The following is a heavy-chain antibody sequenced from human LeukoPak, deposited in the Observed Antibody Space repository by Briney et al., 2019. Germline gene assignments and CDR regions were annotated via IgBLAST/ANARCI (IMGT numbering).Heavy chain of an antibody. CDR2: MYNSAIT. D-gene: IGHD5-12*01. J-gene: IGHJ6*02. CDR3: ARLRDIDGMDV. V-gene: IGHV4-59*01. Sequence: SETLSLTCTVSGGSISGYYWNRIRQPPGKGRWWIGYMYNSAITSYNPSLKSRVTISVDTSKRQFSLKLSSVTAADTAVYHCARLRDIDGMDVWGQRTTVTVSS. CDR1: GGSISGYY.